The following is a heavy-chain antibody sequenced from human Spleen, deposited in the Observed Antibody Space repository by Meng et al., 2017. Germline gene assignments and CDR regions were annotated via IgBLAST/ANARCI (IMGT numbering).Heavy chain of an antibody. Sequence: HVPLQDSRPALVNPSQTLPLPFAISGYSVSSNRAAWNWIRQSPSRGLEWRGRTYYGSKWSHDYAVSVTSRITFNADTSKNQFSLQLNSVTPGDTAVYYCARGFAPVAPGAFDYWGQGTLVTVSS. CDR2: TYYGSKWSH. V-gene: IGHV6-1*02. CDR3: ARGFAPVAPGAFDY. J-gene: IGHJ4*02. D-gene: IGHD2-2*01. CDR1: GYSVSSNRAA.